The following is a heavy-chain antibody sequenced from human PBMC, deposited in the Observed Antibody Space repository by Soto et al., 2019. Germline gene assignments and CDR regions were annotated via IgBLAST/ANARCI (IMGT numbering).Heavy chain of an antibody. Sequence: QITLKESGPTLVKPTQTLTLTCTLSGFSLSSSGVGVAWIRQPPGKALEWLALIYWDDDKRYSPSLKSRLTITKDTSKNQVVLTMTNMDPVDTATYYCARHYGSGNNYLGYVDLWGRSTLVTVSS. V-gene: IGHV2-5*02. CDR2: IYWDDDK. J-gene: IGHJ2*01. D-gene: IGHD3-10*01. CDR3: ARHYGSGNNYLGYVDL. CDR1: GFSLSSSGVG.